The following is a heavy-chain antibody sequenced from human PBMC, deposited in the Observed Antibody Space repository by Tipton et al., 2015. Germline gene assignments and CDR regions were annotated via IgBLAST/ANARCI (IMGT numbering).Heavy chain of an antibody. D-gene: IGHD5-12*01. CDR2: ISVYNGNT. CDR3: ARDGKQREYSGFDLGMDV. J-gene: IGHJ6*02. Sequence: QLVQSGAEMKKPGASVKVSCTTSGYTFTNYDIIWVRQAPGQGLEWMGWISVYNGNTKYAQNIQGRVTMTTDTSTTTAYMELRSLRFEDTAVYYCARDGKQREYSGFDLGMDVWGQGTTVIVSS. CDR1: GYTFTNYD. V-gene: IGHV1-18*01.